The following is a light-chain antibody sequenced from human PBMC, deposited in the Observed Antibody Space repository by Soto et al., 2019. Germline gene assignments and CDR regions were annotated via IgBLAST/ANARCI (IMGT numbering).Light chain of an antibody. J-gene: IGKJ3*01. CDR1: QSISSW. Sequence: DIQMTQSPSTLSASVGDRVTITCRASQSISSWLAWYQQKPGKAPKLLIYKASSLESGVPSRFSGSGSGTEFTLTISSLQPDDCATYYCQQYNSYSPLFGPGTKVDIK. V-gene: IGKV1-5*03. CDR3: QQYNSYSPL. CDR2: KAS.